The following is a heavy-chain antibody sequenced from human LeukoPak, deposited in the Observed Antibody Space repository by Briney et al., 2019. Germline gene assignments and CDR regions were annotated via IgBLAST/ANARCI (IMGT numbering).Heavy chain of an antibody. CDR1: GGTFSSYA. CDR3: ARTDCSGGSCHFDY. CDR2: IIPIFGTA. Sequence: SVKVSCKASGGTFSSYAISWVRQAPGQGLEWMGGIIPIFGTANYAQKFQGRVTITAGESTSTAYMELSSLRSEDTAVYYCARTDCSGGSCHFDYWGQGTLVTVSS. D-gene: IGHD2-15*01. J-gene: IGHJ4*02. V-gene: IGHV1-69*01.